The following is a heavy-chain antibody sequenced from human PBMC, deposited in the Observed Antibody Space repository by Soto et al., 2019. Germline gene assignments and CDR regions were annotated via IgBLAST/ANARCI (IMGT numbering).Heavy chain of an antibody. Sequence: SETLSLTCRVSGASISSDYWCWIRQSAGQGLAWVGRTYVTGGTDYNLSLKSRVTRALDTAKNQQSLQQSSVTAADTAVYYCAREYTDTVDGPTPFYFDYWGQGTPATVSS. CDR2: TYVTGGT. CDR1: GASISSDY. CDR3: AREYTDTVDGPTPFYFDY. J-gene: IGHJ4*02. V-gene: IGHV4-4*07. D-gene: IGHD6-19*01.